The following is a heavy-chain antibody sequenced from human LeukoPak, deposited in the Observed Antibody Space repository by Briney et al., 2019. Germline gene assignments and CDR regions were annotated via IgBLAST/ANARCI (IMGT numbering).Heavy chain of an antibody. CDR3: ARAPERWYSYGSYTYYYMDV. V-gene: IGHV4-59*01. J-gene: IGHJ6*03. Sequence: NTSETLSLTCTVSGGSISSYYWSWIRQPPGKGLEWIGSISYSGSTNYNPSLESRDTISVDTSKNQISLKLSSVTAADTTVYYCARAPERWYSYGSYTYYYMDVWGKGTTVTVSS. CDR2: ISYSGST. D-gene: IGHD5-18*01. CDR1: GGSISSYY.